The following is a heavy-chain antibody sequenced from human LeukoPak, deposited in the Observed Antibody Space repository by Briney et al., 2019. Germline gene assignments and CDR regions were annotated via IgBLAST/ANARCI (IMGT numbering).Heavy chain of an antibody. Sequence: GGSLRLSCAVSGFILRTNYMNWVRQAPGKGLEWVSVIYSGGNTYYADSVKGRFTISRDNSKNTLYLQMNSLRVGDTAVYYCASSVYSGSPTKSFDYWGQGTLVTVSS. CDR1: GFILRTNY. J-gene: IGHJ4*02. CDR3: ASSVYSGSPTKSFDY. CDR2: IYSGGNT. V-gene: IGHV3-53*01. D-gene: IGHD3-10*01.